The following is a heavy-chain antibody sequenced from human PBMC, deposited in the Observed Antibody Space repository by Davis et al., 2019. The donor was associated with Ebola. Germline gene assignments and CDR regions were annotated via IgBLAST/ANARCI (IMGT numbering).Heavy chain of an antibody. D-gene: IGHD6-13*01. J-gene: IGHJ5*02. CDR2: IYYSGST. CDR1: GGSISSSSYY. Sequence: MPSETLSLTCTVSGGSISSSSYYWGWIRQPPGKGLEWIGSIYYSGSTYYNPSLKSRVTISVDTSKNQFSLKLSSVTAADTAVYYCARGGRQQLVFFEFDPLGQGTLVTVSS. CDR3: ARGGRQQLVFFEFDP. V-gene: IGHV4-39*01.